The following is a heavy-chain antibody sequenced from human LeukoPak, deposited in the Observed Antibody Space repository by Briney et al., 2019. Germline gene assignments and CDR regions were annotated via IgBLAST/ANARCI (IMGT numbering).Heavy chain of an antibody. D-gene: IGHD4-23*01. CDR2: IYYSGST. V-gene: IGHV4-30-4*01. J-gene: IGHJ4*02. Sequence: SETLSLTCTVSGGSISGGDYYWSWIRQPPGKGLEWIGYIYYSGSTYYNPSLKSRVTISVDTSKNQFSLKLSSVTAADTAVYYCARYYGGNSSGYPLFDYWGQGTLVTVSS. CDR3: ARYYGGNSSGYPLFDY. CDR1: GGSISGGDYY.